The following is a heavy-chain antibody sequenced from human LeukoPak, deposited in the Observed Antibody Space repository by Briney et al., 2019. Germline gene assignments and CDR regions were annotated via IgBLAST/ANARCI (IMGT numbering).Heavy chain of an antibody. Sequence: GGSLRLSCAASGFTLSSYWMTWVRQAPGKGLESVANIKQDGSEKYYVDSVKGRFSISSDNAKNPLFLQMNSLRAEDTAVYYCARDRSPCSGGRCYSYNWFDPWGQGTLVTVSS. CDR1: GFTLSSYW. CDR3: ARDRSPCSGGRCYSYNWFDP. V-gene: IGHV3-7*04. J-gene: IGHJ5*02. D-gene: IGHD2-15*01. CDR2: IKQDGSEK.